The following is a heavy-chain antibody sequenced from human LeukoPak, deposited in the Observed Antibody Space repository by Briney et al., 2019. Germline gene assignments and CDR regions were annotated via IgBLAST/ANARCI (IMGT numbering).Heavy chain of an antibody. CDR3: ARGVGKMDTRCHT. D-gene: IGHD5-24*01. V-gene: IGHV4-31*03. CDR1: GGTIPRGAYG. J-gene: IGHJ4*02. Sequence: SETLSLTSTVSGGTIPRGAYGAGWIRQHPGKGLEWIGYIYYSGSTYYNPSLKSRVTISVDTSKNQLSLKLSSVTAADTAVYYCARGVGKMDTRCHTWGQGNLVTVSS. CDR2: IYYSGST.